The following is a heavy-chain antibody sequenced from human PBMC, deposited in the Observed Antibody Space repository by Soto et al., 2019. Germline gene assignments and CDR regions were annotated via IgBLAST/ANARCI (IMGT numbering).Heavy chain of an antibody. D-gene: IGHD3-3*01. CDR1: GFTFSSYG. CDR3: ARDHRYDFWSGYYMGTYYYYYYGMDV. V-gene: IGHV3-33*01. CDR2: IWYDGSNK. J-gene: IGHJ6*02. Sequence: PGGSLRLSCAASGFTFSSYGMHWVRQAPGKGLEWVAVIWYDGSNKYYADSVKGRFTISRDNSKNTLYLQMNSLRAEDTAVYYCARDHRYDFWSGYYMGTYYYYYYGMDVWGQGTKVTVSS.